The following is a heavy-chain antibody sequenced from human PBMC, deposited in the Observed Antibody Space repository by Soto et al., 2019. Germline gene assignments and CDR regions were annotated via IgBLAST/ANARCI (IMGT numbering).Heavy chain of an antibody. J-gene: IGHJ4*02. V-gene: IGHV1-18*01. CDR2: ISVYNYNT. CDR3: ARGGGYYGSGTYPFDY. D-gene: IGHD3-10*01. Sequence: QVQLVQSGAEVKKPGASVKVSCKTSGYTVSNYGIAWVREAPGQSLEWMGWISVYNYNTNYAQKLQGRVTMTRDISTSTAYMELRSLISDDTAVYYCARGGGYYGSGTYPFDYWGQGTLVTVSS. CDR1: GYTVSNYG.